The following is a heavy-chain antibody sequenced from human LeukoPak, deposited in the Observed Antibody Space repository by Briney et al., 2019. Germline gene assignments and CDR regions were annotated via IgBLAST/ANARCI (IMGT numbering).Heavy chain of an antibody. CDR2: INHSGST. D-gene: IGHD6-13*01. J-gene: IGHJ4*02. Sequence: SETLSLTCAVYGGSFSGYYWSWIRQPPGKGLEWIGEINHSGSTNYNPSLKSRVTILVDTSKNQFSLKLSSVTAADTAVYYCARGTRSSWYWYWGQGTLVTVSS. V-gene: IGHV4-34*01. CDR1: GGSFSGYY. CDR3: ARGTRSSWYWY.